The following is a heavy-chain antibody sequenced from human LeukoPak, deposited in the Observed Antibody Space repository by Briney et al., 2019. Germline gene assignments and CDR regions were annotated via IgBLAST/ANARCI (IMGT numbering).Heavy chain of an antibody. CDR2: ITAYIENK. CDR1: GYTFTRYG. V-gene: IGHV1-18*01. CDR3: ARDPWKEQVLRFLEWPDYYYYGMDV. J-gene: IGHJ6*02. Sequence: ASVKVSCKASGYTFTRYGTSWVRQAPRQGLEWMGWITAYIENKNNTQKLQGRVTTTTDTSTSTAYMDLRSLRSDDTAVYYCARDPWKEQVLRFLEWPDYYYYGMDVWGQGTTVTVSS. D-gene: IGHD3-3*01.